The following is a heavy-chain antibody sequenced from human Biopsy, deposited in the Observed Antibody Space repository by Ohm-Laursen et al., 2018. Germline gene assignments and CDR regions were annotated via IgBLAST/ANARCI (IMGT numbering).Heavy chain of an antibody. CDR3: ARDRFDLLTPNWFDP. D-gene: IGHD3-9*01. CDR1: GGSISDSTYH. V-gene: IGHV4-39*07. J-gene: IGHJ5*02. Sequence: SETLSLTCTVSGGSISDSTYHWGWIRQPPGKGLEWIGSVYDSGKSYYNPSLKSRVTISVDVSKNQFSLKLSSVTAADTAVYYCARDRFDLLTPNWFDPWGQGTLVTVSS. CDR2: VYDSGKS.